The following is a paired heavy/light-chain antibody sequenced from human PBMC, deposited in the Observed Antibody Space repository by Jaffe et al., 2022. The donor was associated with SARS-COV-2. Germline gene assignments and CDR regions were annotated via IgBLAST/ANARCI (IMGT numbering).Heavy chain of an antibody. J-gene: IGHJ4*02. CDR3: AREAASIWQTDSSGYYWTAFFDY. V-gene: IGHV4-31*03. D-gene: IGHD3-22*01. CDR1: GGSISSGGYY. CDR2: IYYSGST. Sequence: QVQLQESGPGLVKPSQTLSLTCTVSGGSISSGGYYWSWIRQHPGKGLEWIGYIYYSGSTYYNPSLKSRVTISVDTSKNQFSLKLSSVTAADTAVYYCAREAASIWQTDSSGYYWTAFFDYWGQGTLVTVSS.
Light chain of an antibody. CDR2: DNN. V-gene: IGLV1-51*01. Sequence: QSVLTQPPSVSAAPGQKVTISCSGSSSNIGNNYVSWYQQLPGTAPKLLIYDNNKRPSGIPDRFSGSKSGTSATLGITGLQTGDEADYYCGTWDSSLSSVVFGGGTKLTVL. CDR1: SSNIGNNY. CDR3: GTWDSSLSSVV. J-gene: IGLJ2*01.